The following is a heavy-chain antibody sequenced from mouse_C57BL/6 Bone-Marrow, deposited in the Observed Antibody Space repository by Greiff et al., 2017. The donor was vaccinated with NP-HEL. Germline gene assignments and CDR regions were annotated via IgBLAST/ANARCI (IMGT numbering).Heavy chain of an antibody. CDR3: TTVITTVVPPV. Sequence: EVQLQQSGAELVRPGASVKLSCTASGFNIKDYYMHWVKQRPEQGLEWIGRIDPEDGDTEYAPKFQGKATMTADTSSNKAYLQLSSLTSEDTAVDYCTTVITTVVPPVWGTGTTVTVSS. CDR2: IDPEDGDT. V-gene: IGHV14-1*01. D-gene: IGHD1-1*01. CDR1: GFNIKDYY. J-gene: IGHJ1*03.